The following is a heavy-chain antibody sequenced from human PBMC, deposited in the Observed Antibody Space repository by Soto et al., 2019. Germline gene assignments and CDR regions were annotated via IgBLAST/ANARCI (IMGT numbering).Heavy chain of an antibody. D-gene: IGHD5-12*01. V-gene: IGHV5-51*01. J-gene: IGHJ4*02. Sequence: GESLKISCKASGYTFTSYWIAWVRQMPGKGLEWMGIIYPGDSDTRYSPSFQGQVAISADKSITTAYLQWSSLKASDTAMYYCARFKGFSAYDSWGQGTLVTVPQ. CDR3: ARFKGFSAYDS. CDR2: IYPGDSDT. CDR1: GYTFTSYW.